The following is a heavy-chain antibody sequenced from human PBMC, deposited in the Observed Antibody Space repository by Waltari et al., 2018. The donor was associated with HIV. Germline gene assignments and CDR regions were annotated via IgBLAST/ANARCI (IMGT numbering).Heavy chain of an antibody. CDR1: GSPLSCSG. CDR3: AKDKGGVTHIFDY. Sequence: QVQLVESGGGVVQPGRSLRLSCAASGSPLSCSGLPWVRPAPGKGLEWVAVISYDGSNKYYADAVKGRFTISRDNSKNTLDLQMNSLRAEDTAVYYCAKDKGGVTHIFDYWGQGTLVTVSS. D-gene: IGHD1-26*01. J-gene: IGHJ4*02. CDR2: ISYDGSNK. V-gene: IGHV3-30*18.